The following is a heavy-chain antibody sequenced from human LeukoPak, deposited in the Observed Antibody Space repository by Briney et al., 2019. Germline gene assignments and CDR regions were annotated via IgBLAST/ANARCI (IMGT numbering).Heavy chain of an antibody. J-gene: IGHJ6*03. CDR3: ARTTEGGYTYSYFYYYYMDV. CDR1: GHTFTSYG. V-gene: IGHV1-18*01. CDR2: ISAYNGNT. D-gene: IGHD5-18*01. Sequence: ASVKVSCKASGHTFTSYGISWVRQAPGQGLEWMGWISAYNGNTNYAQKLQGRVTMTTDTSTSTAYMELRSLRSDDTAVYYCARTTEGGYTYSYFYYYYMDVWGKGTTVTISS.